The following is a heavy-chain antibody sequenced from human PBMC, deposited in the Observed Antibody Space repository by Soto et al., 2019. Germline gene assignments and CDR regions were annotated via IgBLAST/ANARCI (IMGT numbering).Heavy chain of an antibody. CDR2: ISYDGSNK. V-gene: IGHV3-30-3*01. CDR1: GFTFRSYA. D-gene: IGHD2-15*01. J-gene: IGHJ6*02. CDR3: ARDRDMATRDYYTMDV. Sequence: QVQLVESGGGVVQPGWSLGLSCVVSGFTFRSYAMHWVHQPPGKGLEWVAVISYDGSNKYYVDSVKGRFTISRDNSKNTLYLQMNSLRGEDTAVYYCARDRDMATRDYYTMDVWGQGTTVTVSS.